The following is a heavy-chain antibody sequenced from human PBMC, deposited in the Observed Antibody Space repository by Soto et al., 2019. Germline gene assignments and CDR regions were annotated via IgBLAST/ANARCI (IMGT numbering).Heavy chain of an antibody. V-gene: IGHV1-18*01. CDR1: GSTFTSYG. CDR3: ARDIGYCSGGSCYPWFDP. CDR2: ISAYNGNT. J-gene: IGHJ5*02. Sequence: ASVKVSCQASGSTFTSYGISWVRQAPGQGLEWMGWISAYNGNTNYAQKLQGRVTMTTDTSTSTAYMELRSLRSDDTAVYYCARDIGYCSGGSCYPWFDPWGQGTLVTVSS. D-gene: IGHD2-15*01.